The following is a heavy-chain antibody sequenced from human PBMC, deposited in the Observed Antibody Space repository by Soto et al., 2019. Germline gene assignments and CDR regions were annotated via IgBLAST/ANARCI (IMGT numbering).Heavy chain of an antibody. D-gene: IGHD3-10*01. CDR1: GYTFTSYG. CDR2: LSAHDGNT. Sequence: QVQLVQSGAEVKKPGASVKVSCKTSGYTFTSYGINSVRQAPGQGVEWMRWLSAHDGNTNYAQKVQGRVTMTTETSTRTAYVELRSLTSDDTAVYYCARDRMVRAYHHYGMDVWGQGTTVTVSS. J-gene: IGHJ6*01. V-gene: IGHV1-18*01. CDR3: ARDRMVRAYHHYGMDV.